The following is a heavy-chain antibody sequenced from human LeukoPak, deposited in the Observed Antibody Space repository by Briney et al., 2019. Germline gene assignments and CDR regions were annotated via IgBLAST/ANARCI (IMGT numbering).Heavy chain of an antibody. CDR1: GFTFSSYG. V-gene: IGHV3-30*18. Sequence: PGRSLRLSCAASGFTFSSYGMHWVRQAPGKGLEWVAVISYDGSNKYYADSVKGRFTISRDNSKNTLYLQMNSLRAEDTAVYYCAKDSGGVFDYWGQGTLVTVSS. D-gene: IGHD4-23*01. CDR2: ISYDGSNK. CDR3: AKDSGGVFDY. J-gene: IGHJ4*02.